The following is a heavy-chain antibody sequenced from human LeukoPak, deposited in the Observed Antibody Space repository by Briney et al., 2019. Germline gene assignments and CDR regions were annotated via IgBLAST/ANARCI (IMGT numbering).Heavy chain of an antibody. D-gene: IGHD1-14*01. V-gene: IGHV3-30*18. J-gene: IGHJ4*02. CDR1: AFPIRNYG. CDR2: ISYDVNNK. CDR3: AKDRHPARTDGYYFDY. Sequence: GTFPRPSCAASAFPIRNYGMSVGRPASGKGAEVVAIISYDVNNKYYADYVKGRFNISRDNSKNTLYLQMNSLRPEDTAVYYCAKDRHPARTDGYYFDYWGQGTLVTVSS.